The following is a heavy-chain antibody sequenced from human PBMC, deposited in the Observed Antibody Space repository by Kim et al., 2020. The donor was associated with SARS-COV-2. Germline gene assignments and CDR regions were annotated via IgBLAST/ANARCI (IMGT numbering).Heavy chain of an antibody. V-gene: IGHV3-74*01. Sequence: GGSLRLSCAASGFTFSTSWMNWVRQVPGKGPVWVARINSDGNDVAYADSVKGRFTISRDTANNTLHLQLNSLRAEDTALYYCARPLSGTNCYDYWGRGTRVTVSS. CDR3: ARPLSGTNCYDY. D-gene: IGHD2-8*01. CDR2: INSDGNDV. CDR1: GFTFSTSW. J-gene: IGHJ4*02.